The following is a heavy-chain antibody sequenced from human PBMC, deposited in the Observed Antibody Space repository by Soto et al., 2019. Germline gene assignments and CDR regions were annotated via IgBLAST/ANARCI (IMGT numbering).Heavy chain of an antibody. CDR2: IGTRSDI. D-gene: IGHD2-21*02. Sequence: PGGSLRLSCVASGFTFSTYSMNWVRQAPGKGLEWVSTIGTRSDIYYVESVKGRFTISRDNAKNSLSLQMNSLRVEDTAVYYCAREETAWPLAYGLDVWGQGTAVTVSS. CDR1: GFTFSTYS. CDR3: AREETAWPLAYGLDV. V-gene: IGHV3-21*01. J-gene: IGHJ6*02.